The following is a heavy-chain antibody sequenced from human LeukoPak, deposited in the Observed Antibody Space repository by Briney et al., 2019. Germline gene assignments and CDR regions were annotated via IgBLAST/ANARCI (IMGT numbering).Heavy chain of an antibody. Sequence: GASLQISCKASGHRFNNYWSGWVRQLPGQGLERMGIIYPGDSDTRYSPSFQGQVTISADKSISTAFLQWSSLKASDTAMYYCARHGRSNYGIDYWGQGTLVTVSS. CDR3: ARHGRSNYGIDY. CDR2: IYPGDSDT. V-gene: IGHV5-51*01. D-gene: IGHD3-10*01. CDR1: GHRFNNYW. J-gene: IGHJ4*02.